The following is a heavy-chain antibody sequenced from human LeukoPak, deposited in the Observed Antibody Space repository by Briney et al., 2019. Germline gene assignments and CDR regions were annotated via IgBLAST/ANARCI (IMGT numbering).Heavy chain of an antibody. V-gene: IGHV4-30-4*08. CDR2: IYYSGST. CDR3: ASIGIGTGTREFDY. J-gene: IGHJ3*01. D-gene: IGHD1-7*01. CDR1: GGSISSGDYY. Sequence: TLSLTCTVSGGSISSGDYYWSWIRQPPGKGLEWIGYIYYSGSTYYNPSLKSRVTISVDTSKNQFSLKLSSVTAADTAVYYCASIGIGTGTREFDYWGQGTMVTVSS.